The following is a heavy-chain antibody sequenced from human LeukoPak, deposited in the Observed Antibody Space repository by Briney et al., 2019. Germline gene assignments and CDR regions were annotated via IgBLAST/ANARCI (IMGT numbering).Heavy chain of an antibody. Sequence: GGSLRLSCAASGFTFSSDAMSWVRQAPGKGLEWVSAISGSGGSTYYADSVKGRFTISRDNSKNTLYLQMNSLRAEDTAVYYCARDYSYYYDSTGTSQFGLFDLWGRGTLVTVSS. J-gene: IGHJ2*01. CDR2: ISGSGGST. D-gene: IGHD3-22*01. V-gene: IGHV3-23*01. CDR1: GFTFSSDA. CDR3: ARDYSYYYDSTGTSQFGLFDL.